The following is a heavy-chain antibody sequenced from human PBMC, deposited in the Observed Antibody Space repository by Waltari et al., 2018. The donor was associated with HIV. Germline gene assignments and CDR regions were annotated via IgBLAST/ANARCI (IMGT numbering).Heavy chain of an antibody. V-gene: IGHV1-2*02. CDR2: INPNSGST. CDR3: ARDTPDAYYYDTSGYWS. D-gene: IGHD3-22*01. CDR1: GYTFTGYY. Sequence: QVQLVQSGAEVKKPGASVKVSCKASGYTFTGYYMHWVRQAPGQGLEWMGWINPNSGSTNYAQKFQGRVTMTRDTSISTAYMELSRLRSDDTAVYYCARDTPDAYYYDTSGYWSWGQGTLVTVSS. J-gene: IGHJ5*02.